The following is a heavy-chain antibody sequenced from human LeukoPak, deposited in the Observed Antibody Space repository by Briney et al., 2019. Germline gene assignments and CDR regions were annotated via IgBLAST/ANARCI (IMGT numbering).Heavy chain of an antibody. D-gene: IGHD1-1*01. Sequence: PSQTLSLTCTVSGGSISSGSYYWSWIRQPAGKGLEWIGRIYTSGSTNYNPSLKSRVTVSVDTSKNQFSLNLRSVTAADTAVYYCARDHLQLGVNFDYWGQGTLVTVSS. CDR2: IYTSGST. V-gene: IGHV4-61*02. CDR3: ARDHLQLGVNFDY. CDR1: GGSISSGSYY. J-gene: IGHJ4*02.